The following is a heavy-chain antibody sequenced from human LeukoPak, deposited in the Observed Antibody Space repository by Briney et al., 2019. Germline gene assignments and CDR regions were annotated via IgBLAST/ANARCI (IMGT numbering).Heavy chain of an antibody. CDR1: GGSISSYY. V-gene: IGHV4-59*08. CDR2: IYYSGST. D-gene: IGHD5-24*01. J-gene: IGHJ4*02. CDR3: ARHAEMATIRYFDY. Sequence: SETLSLTCTVSGGSISSYYWSWIRQPPGKGLEWIGYIYYSGSTNYNPSLKSRVTISVDTSKNQFSLKPSSVTAADTAVYYCARHAEMATIRYFDYWGQGTLVTVSS.